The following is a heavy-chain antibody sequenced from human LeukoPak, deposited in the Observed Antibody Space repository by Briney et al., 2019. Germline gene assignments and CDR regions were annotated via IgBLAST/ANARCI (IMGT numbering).Heavy chain of an antibody. CDR2: IKSDGSST. CDR1: GFTFSSYW. D-gene: IGHD5-12*01. V-gene: IGHV3-74*01. Sequence: GGSLRLSCAASGFTFSSYWMHWVRQAPGKGLVWVSHIKSDGSSTSYADSVKGRFTISRDNTKNTLYLQMNSLRAEDTAVYYCARDRGYTQDYWGQGTLVTVSS. CDR3: ARDRGYTQDY. J-gene: IGHJ4*02.